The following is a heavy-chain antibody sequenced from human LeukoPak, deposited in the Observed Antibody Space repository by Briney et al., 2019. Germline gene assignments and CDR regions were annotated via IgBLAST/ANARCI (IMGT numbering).Heavy chain of an antibody. CDR3: ARDRYYDSGSYYN. V-gene: IGHV4-59*01. D-gene: IGHD3-10*01. CDR1: GGSISSYY. Sequence: SETLSLTCTVSGGSISSYYWNWIRQPPGKGLEWIGYIYYSGSTNYNPSLKSRVTISVDTPKNQFSLKLSSVTAADTAVYYCARDRYYDSGSYYNWGQGTLVTVSS. J-gene: IGHJ4*02. CDR2: IYYSGST.